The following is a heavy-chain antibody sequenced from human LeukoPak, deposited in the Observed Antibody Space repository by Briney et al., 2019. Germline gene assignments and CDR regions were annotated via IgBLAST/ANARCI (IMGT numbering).Heavy chain of an antibody. D-gene: IGHD6-19*01. Sequence: GESVKISCKGSGYSFTNYWIGWVRQMPGKGLEWMGIIYPGDSDTRYTPSFQGQVTISADKSISTAYLQWSSLKASDTAMYYCARQRTSGWYVVDYWGQGTLVTVSS. V-gene: IGHV5-51*01. CDR2: IYPGDSDT. CDR1: GYSFTNYW. J-gene: IGHJ4*02. CDR3: ARQRTSGWYVVDY.